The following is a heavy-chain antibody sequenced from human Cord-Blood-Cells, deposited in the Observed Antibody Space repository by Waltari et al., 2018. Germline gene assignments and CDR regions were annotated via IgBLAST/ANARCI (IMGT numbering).Heavy chain of an antibody. Sequence: QVQLVESGGGVVQPGRSLRLSCAASGFTFSSYAMHWVRQAPGKGLELVAVISYYGSNKYYADSVKGRFTISRDNSKNTLYLQMNSLRAEDTAVYYCARGGYIAASPDYWGQGTLVTVSS. D-gene: IGHD6-6*01. CDR2: ISYYGSNK. CDR3: ARGGYIAASPDY. J-gene: IGHJ4*02. V-gene: IGHV3-30*04. CDR1: GFTFSSYA.